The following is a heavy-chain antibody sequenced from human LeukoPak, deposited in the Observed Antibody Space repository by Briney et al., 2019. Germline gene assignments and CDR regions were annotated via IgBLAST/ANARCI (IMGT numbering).Heavy chain of an antibody. CDR1: EFTLDDYA. Sequence: GGSVRLSCVASEFTLDDYAMHWVRQAPGKGLEWVSGISWNSGSIVYADSVRGRFTISRDNAKNSLYLQMNSLRAEDTAVYYCARRYFDLWGRGTLVTVSS. CDR3: ARRYFDL. J-gene: IGHJ2*01. V-gene: IGHV3-9*01. CDR2: ISWNSGSI.